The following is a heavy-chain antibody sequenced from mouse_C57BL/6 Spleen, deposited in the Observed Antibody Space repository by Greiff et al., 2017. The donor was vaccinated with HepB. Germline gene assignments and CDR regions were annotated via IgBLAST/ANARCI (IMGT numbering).Heavy chain of an antibody. Sequence: ESGPGLVKPSQSLSLTCSVTGYSITSGYYWNWIRQFPGNKLEWMGYISYDGSNNYNPSLKNRISITRDTSKNQFFLKLNSVTTEDTATYYCARGGDDGYYFAWFAYWGQGTLVTVSA. V-gene: IGHV3-6*01. CDR1: GYSITSGYY. CDR3: ARGGDDGYYFAWFAY. CDR2: ISYDGSN. J-gene: IGHJ3*01. D-gene: IGHD2-3*01.